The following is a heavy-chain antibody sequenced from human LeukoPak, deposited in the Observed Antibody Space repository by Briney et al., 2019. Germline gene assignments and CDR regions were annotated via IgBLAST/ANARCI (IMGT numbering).Heavy chain of an antibody. V-gene: IGHV3-48*01. Sequence: PGGSLRLSCAASGFTFSSYAMHWVRQAPGKGLEWVSYITSGSDTIFYADSVKGRFTISRDNARNSLYLQMNSVGVEDTAVYYCVRRPVGAHPFDYWGQGTLVTVSS. CDR1: GFTFSSYA. CDR3: VRRPVGAHPFDY. J-gene: IGHJ4*02. CDR2: ITSGSDTI. D-gene: IGHD1-26*01.